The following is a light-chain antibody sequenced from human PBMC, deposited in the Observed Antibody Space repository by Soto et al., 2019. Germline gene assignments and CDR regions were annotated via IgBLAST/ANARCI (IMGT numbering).Light chain of an antibody. Sequence: DIQMTQSPSTLSASVGDRVTISCRASQTINNWLAWYQQKPGKATKLLIYEASNLESGVPSRFSGSASGAEFTLTISSLQPDDFATYFCQHYNSNPWTFGQGTKVEVK. CDR3: QHYNSNPWT. CDR2: EAS. V-gene: IGKV1-5*03. CDR1: QTINNW. J-gene: IGKJ1*01.